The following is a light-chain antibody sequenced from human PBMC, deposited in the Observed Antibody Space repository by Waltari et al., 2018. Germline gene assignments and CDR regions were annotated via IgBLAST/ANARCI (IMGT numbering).Light chain of an antibody. CDR2: GAS. CDR3: QHYLRLPVT. J-gene: IGKJ1*01. V-gene: IGKV3-20*01. CDR1: QSVSRA. Sequence: EIVLPQSPGTLSFSLGERATVSCRTSQSVSRALAWYQQKPGQAPRLLIYGASTRATGIPDRFSGSGSGTDFSLTISRLEPDDFAVYYCQHYLRLPVTFGQGTTVEI.